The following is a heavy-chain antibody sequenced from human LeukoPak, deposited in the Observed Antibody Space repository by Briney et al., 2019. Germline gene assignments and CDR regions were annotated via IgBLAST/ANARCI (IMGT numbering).Heavy chain of an antibody. CDR1: GVTFSSYS. V-gene: IGHV3-21*01. D-gene: IGHD1-26*01. Sequence: GGSLRLSCAASGVTFSSYSMNWVRQAPGKGLEWVSSISSSSSYIYYADSVKGRFTISRDNAKNSLYLQMNSLRAEDTAVYYCAREPTVGAAPWGQGTLVTVSS. J-gene: IGHJ5*02. CDR2: ISSSSSYI. CDR3: AREPTVGAAP.